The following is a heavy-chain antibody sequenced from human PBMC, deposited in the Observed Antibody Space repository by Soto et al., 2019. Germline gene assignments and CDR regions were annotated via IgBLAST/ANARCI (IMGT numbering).Heavy chain of an antibody. CDR1: GFTFSSYA. CDR2: ITGSGGIT. CDR3: AKDLGPGYSGYDIEVWCFDY. D-gene: IGHD5-12*01. V-gene: IGHV3-23*01. J-gene: IGHJ4*02. Sequence: EVQLLESGGGLVQPGGSLRLSCAASGFTFSSYAMNWVRQAPGKGLEWVSVITGSGGITYYADSVKGRFTISRDNSKNALYLQMNSLRAEDTAVYYCAKDLGPGYSGYDIEVWCFDYWGQGTLVTVSS.